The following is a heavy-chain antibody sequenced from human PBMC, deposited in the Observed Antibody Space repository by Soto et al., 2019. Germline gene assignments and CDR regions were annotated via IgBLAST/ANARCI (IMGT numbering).Heavy chain of an antibody. CDR2: IIPILGIA. CDR1: GGTFSSYT. Sequence: ASVKVSCKASGGTFSSYTISWVRQAPGQGLEWMGRIIPILGIANYAQKFQGRVTITADKSTSTAYMELSSLRSEDTAVYYCASLVQDDSGSYFDPSYYYMDVWGKGTTVTVSS. D-gene: IGHD1-26*01. CDR3: ASLVQDDSGSYFDPSYYYMDV. V-gene: IGHV1-69*02. J-gene: IGHJ6*03.